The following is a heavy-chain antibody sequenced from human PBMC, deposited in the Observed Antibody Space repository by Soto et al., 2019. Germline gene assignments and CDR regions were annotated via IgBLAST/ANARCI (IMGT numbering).Heavy chain of an antibody. D-gene: IGHD4-17*01. CDR1: GGTFSSYT. J-gene: IGHJ3*02. V-gene: IGHV1-69*02. Sequence: QVQLVQSGAEVQKPGSSVKVSCKASGGTFSSYTISWVRQAPGQGLEWMGRIIPILGIANYAQKFQGRVTINADKSTSTAYMELSSLRSEETAVYYCARSDYGDYVNAFDIWGQGTMVTVSS. CDR2: IIPILGIA. CDR3: ARSDYGDYVNAFDI.